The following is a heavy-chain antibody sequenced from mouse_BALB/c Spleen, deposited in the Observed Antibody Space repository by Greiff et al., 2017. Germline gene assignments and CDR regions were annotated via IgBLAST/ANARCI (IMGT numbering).Heavy chain of an antibody. CDR1: GYTFTSYW. CDR3: TGTTVVEDAMDY. V-gene: IGHV1S127*01. Sequence: QVQLQQSGAELVKPGASVKMSCKASGYTFTSYWMHWVKQRPGQGLEWIGVIDPSDSYTSYNQKFKGKATLTVDTSSSTAYMQLSSLTSEDSAVYYCTGTTVVEDAMDYWGQGTSVTVSS. CDR2: IDPSDSYT. J-gene: IGHJ4*01. D-gene: IGHD1-1*01.